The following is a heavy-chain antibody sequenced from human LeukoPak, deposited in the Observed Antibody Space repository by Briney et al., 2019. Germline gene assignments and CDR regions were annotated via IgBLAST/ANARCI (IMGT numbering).Heavy chain of an antibody. CDR1: GFTFSSYS. J-gene: IGHJ4*02. V-gene: IGHV3-7*05. D-gene: IGHD6-19*01. CDR3: AGSVAGTFGFYFDY. CDR2: INQDGSEK. Sequence: TGGSLRLACAASGFTFSSYSMSWVRQAPGKGLEWVANINQDGSEKYYVDSLKGRFTISRDNAKNSLYLQMNSLRAEDTAVYYCAGSVAGTFGFYFDYWGQGTLVTVSS.